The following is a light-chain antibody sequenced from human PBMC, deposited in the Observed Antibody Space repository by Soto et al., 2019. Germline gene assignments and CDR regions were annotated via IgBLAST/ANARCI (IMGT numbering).Light chain of an antibody. CDR2: EVS. V-gene: IGLV2-14*01. CDR1: SSYVGGYNY. J-gene: IGLJ1*01. CDR3: SSYTSSSTQV. Sequence: SVLTPPSSFSGSPGQSITTSCTGTSSYVGGYNYVSWYQQHPGKAPKLMIYEVSNRPSGVSNRFSGSKSGNTASLTISGLQAEDEADYYCSSYTSSSTQVFGTGNKVTV.